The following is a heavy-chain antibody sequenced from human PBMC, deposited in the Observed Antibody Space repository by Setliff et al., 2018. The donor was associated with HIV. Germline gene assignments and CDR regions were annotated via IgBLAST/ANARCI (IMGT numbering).Heavy chain of an antibody. D-gene: IGHD5-12*01. CDR3: AKHWSLEVATMGASDI. V-gene: IGHV4-39*01. CDR2: ISHSGTT. CDR1: GASITTSSYF. J-gene: IGHJ3*02. Sequence: SETLSLTCAVSGASITTSSYFWGWIRQPPEKGLEWIGSISHSGTTYYSPSLNSRVTISADTSKNQFSLKLNSVSAADTALYFCAKHWSLEVATMGASDIWGQGTMVTVSS.